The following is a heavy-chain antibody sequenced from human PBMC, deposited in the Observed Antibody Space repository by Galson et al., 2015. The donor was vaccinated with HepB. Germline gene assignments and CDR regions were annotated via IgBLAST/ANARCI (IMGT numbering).Heavy chain of an antibody. CDR2: IGGSGGWT. CDR3: AKGSGETWYYFDT. CDR1: GLSFSHYA. V-gene: IGHV3-23*01. D-gene: IGHD2-15*01. J-gene: IGHJ4*02. Sequence: SLRLSCAGSGLSFSHYAMSWVRQAPGEGLEWIAAIGGSGGWTYYADSAKDRFTISRDSSKSTLFLQVNSLGAEDTAIYYCAKGSGETWYYFDTWGQGTLVTVSS.